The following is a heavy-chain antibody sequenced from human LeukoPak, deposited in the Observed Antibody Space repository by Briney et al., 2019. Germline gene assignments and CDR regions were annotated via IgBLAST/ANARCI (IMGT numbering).Heavy chain of an antibody. CDR3: ARVKGGYCSSTSCAYNWFYP. D-gene: IGHD2-2*03. J-gene: IGHJ5*02. CDR2: ISAYNGNT. Sequence: PVASVKVSCKASGYTFTSYGISWVRQAPGQGLEWMGWISAYNGNTNYAQKLQGRVTMTTDTSTSTAYMELRSLRSDDTAVYYCARVKGGYCSSTSCAYNWFYPWGQGTLVTVSS. V-gene: IGHV1-18*01. CDR1: GYTFTSYG.